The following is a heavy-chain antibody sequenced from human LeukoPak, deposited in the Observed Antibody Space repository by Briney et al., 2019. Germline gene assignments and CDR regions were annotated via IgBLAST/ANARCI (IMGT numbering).Heavy chain of an antibody. D-gene: IGHD1-26*01. CDR3: ARMGGVVLGGYYFDY. Sequence: PSETLSLTCTVSGGSISSYYWSWIRQPPGKGLEWIGYIYTSGSTNYNPSLKSRVTISVDTSKNQFSLKLSSVTAADTAVYYCARMGGVVLGGYYFDYWGQGTLVTVSS. V-gene: IGHV4-4*09. CDR1: GGSISSYY. CDR2: IYTSGST. J-gene: IGHJ4*02.